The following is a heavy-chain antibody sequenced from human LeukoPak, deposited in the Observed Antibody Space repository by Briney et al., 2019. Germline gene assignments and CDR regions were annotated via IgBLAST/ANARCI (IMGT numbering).Heavy chain of an antibody. CDR3: AKNAWYCLDY. CDR1: GDSISNNIW. Sequence: SETLSLTCTVSGDSISNNIWWSWVRQPPGKGLEWIGEVFHSGSTNYNPSLKSRVTISLDKSKNLVALRVDSLTAADTAVYYCAKNAWYCLDYWGQGTLVTVSS. CDR2: VFHSGST. J-gene: IGHJ4*02. D-gene: IGHD6-13*01. V-gene: IGHV4-4*02.